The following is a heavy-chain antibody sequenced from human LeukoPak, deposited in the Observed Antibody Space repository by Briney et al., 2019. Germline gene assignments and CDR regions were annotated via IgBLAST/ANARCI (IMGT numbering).Heavy chain of an antibody. D-gene: IGHD3-10*01. CDR3: ARAVTYYYGSGSYTDFDY. J-gene: IGHJ4*02. CDR1: GGSLSSYY. Sequence: SETLSLTCTVSGGSLSSYYWSWIRQPPGKGLEWIGYIYYSGSTNYNPSLKSRVTISVDTSKNQFSLKLSSVTAADTAVYYCARAVTYYYGSGSYTDFDYWGQGTLVTVSS. CDR2: IYYSGST. V-gene: IGHV4-59*01.